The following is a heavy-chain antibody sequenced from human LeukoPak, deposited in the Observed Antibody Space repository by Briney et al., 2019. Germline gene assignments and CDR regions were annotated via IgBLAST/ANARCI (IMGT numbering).Heavy chain of an antibody. CDR2: ITPLFGTA. D-gene: IGHD4/OR15-4a*01. V-gene: IGHV1-69*13. CDR3: AKEYGASR. Sequence: SVKVSCKASGGTFSKYTISWVRQRPGQGLEWMGGITPLFGTANYAQKFQGRVTITADESASTVYMELRSLRSEDTAVYYCAKEYGASRWGQGTLVTVSS. CDR1: GGTFSKYT. J-gene: IGHJ4*02.